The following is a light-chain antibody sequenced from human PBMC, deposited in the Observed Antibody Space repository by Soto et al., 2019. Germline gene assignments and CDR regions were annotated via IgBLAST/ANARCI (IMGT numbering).Light chain of an antibody. CDR3: SSYTSSGTFV. V-gene: IGLV2-14*01. CDR2: EVT. J-gene: IGLJ1*01. CDR1: SSDVGGYNY. Sequence: QSALTQPASVSGSPGQSITISCTGTSSDVGGYNYVSWYQQHPGKAPKLMIYEVTSRPSGVSNRFSGSKSVNTASLTISGLQAEDEADYYCSSYTSSGTFVFETGTKLTVL.